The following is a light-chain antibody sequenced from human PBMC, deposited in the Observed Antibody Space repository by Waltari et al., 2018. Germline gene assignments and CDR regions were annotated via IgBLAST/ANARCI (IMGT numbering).Light chain of an antibody. Sequence: QSELTQPPSVSGALGQTVTISCTGSSSNIGAGYAVHWYQQFPGTAPKLLIYSDNNRPSGVPDRFSGSKSGASASLAITGLQAEDEAVYYCQTFDNTLSGRVFGGGTELTVL. CDR3: QTFDNTLSGRV. CDR1: SSNIGAGYA. CDR2: SDN. V-gene: IGLV1-40*01. J-gene: IGLJ3*02.